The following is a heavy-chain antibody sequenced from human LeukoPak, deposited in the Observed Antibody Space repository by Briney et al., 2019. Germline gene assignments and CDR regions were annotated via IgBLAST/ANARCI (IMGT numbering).Heavy chain of an antibody. Sequence: SETLSLTCTVSGGSISSSNYYWGWIRQPPGKGLEWIGSIYYSGSTYYNPSLKSRVTISVDTSKNQFSLKLSSVTAADTAVYYCARQGYYDSSALDYWGQGTLVTVSS. CDR2: IYYSGST. CDR3: ARQGYYDSSALDY. D-gene: IGHD3-22*01. J-gene: IGHJ4*02. V-gene: IGHV4-39*01. CDR1: GGSISSSNYY.